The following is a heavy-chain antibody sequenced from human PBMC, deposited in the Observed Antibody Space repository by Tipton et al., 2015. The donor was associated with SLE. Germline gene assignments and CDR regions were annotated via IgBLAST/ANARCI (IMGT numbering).Heavy chain of an antibody. CDR3: AKRAWYTSGTYYWYYFDN. J-gene: IGHJ4*02. Sequence: SLRLSCAASGFTFSSYEMNWVRQAPGKGLEWVSYISSSGSTIYYADSVKGRFTISRDNAKNSLYLQMNSLRAEDTAIYYCAKRAWYTSGTYYWYYFDNWGLGTLVTVSS. D-gene: IGHD3-10*01. V-gene: IGHV3-48*03. CDR1: GFTFSSYE. CDR2: ISSSGSTI.